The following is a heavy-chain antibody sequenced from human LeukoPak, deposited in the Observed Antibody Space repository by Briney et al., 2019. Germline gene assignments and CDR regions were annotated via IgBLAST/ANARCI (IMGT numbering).Heavy chain of an antibody. D-gene: IGHD2-8*01. V-gene: IGHV3-23*01. Sequence: GGSLRLSCAASGFTFSSYAMSWVRQAPGKGLEWVSVISGSGGSTHYTDPVNGRFTISRDNSKNTLSLQMNSLRAEDTAVYYCTSLSDAIESFGTRNLWGQGTLVTVSS. CDR2: ISGSGGST. CDR3: TSLSDAIESFGTRNL. CDR1: GFTFSSYA. J-gene: IGHJ5*02.